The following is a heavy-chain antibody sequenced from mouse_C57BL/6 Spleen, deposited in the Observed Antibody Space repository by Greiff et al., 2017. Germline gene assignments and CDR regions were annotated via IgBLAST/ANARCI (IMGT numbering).Heavy chain of an antibody. J-gene: IGHJ1*03. V-gene: IGHV1-15*01. CDR1: GYTFTDYE. CDR2: IDPETGGT. Sequence: QVQLKESGAELVRPGASVTLSCKASGYTFTDYEMHWVKQTPVHGLEWIGAIDPETGGTAYNQKFKGKAILTADKSSSTAYMELRSLTSEDSAVYYCTRRDGYPLYWYFDVWGTGTTVTVSS. CDR3: TRRDGYPLYWYFDV. D-gene: IGHD2-3*01.